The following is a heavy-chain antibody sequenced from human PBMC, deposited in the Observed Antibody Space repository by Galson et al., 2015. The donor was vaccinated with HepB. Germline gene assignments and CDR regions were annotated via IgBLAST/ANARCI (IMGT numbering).Heavy chain of an antibody. CDR2: IKSKTDGGTT. Sequence: SLRLSCAASGFTFSNAWMSWVRQAPGKGLEWVGRIKSKTDGGTTDYAAPVKAGFTISRDDSKNTLYLQMNSLKTEDTAVYYCTTDASSAYYYGYYYGMDVWGQGTTVTVSS. J-gene: IGHJ6*02. D-gene: IGHD3-22*01. CDR1: GFTFSNAW. CDR3: TTDASSAYYYGYYYGMDV. V-gene: IGHV3-15*01.